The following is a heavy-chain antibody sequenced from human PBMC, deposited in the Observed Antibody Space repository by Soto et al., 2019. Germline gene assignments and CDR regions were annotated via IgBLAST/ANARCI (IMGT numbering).Heavy chain of an antibody. Sequence: GGSLSLSCTCSGFTFGNYGMHWVRQAPGKGLEWVASTSYDGNNKYYADSLKGRFTISRDNSKKMVYLQMTSLGPEDTAVYYCAKGGGSARDFDYWGQGALVTVSS. J-gene: IGHJ4*02. CDR3: AKGGGSARDFDY. D-gene: IGHD1-26*01. V-gene: IGHV3-30*18. CDR1: GFTFGNYG. CDR2: TSYDGNNK.